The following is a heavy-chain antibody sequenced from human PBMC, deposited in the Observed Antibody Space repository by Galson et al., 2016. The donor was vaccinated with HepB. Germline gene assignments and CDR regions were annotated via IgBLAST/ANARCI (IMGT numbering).Heavy chain of an antibody. V-gene: IGHV3-11*01. Sequence: SLRLSCAASGFTFSDYYMSWIRQAPGEGLVWVSYISSSANSIYYADSVKGRFAISRDNAKNSLYLQMNSLRAEDTAVYYCARDHLSFNHDTGLDVWGQGTTATVYS. CDR3: ARDHLSFNHDTGLDV. CDR2: ISSSANSI. D-gene: IGHD1-14*01. J-gene: IGHJ6*02. CDR1: GFTFSDYY.